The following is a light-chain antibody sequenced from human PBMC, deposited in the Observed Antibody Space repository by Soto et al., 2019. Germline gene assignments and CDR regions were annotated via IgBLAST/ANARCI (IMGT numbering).Light chain of an antibody. CDR3: QQYGSSPPEYT. V-gene: IGKV3-20*01. CDR2: GAY. Sequence: EIVLTQSPGTLSLSPGERATLSCRASQSVSNSYLAWYQQKPGQAPRLLIYGAYSRATGIPDRFSGSGSGTDFTLTISRLEPEDFAVYYCQQYGSSPPEYTFGQGTKLEIK. CDR1: QSVSNSY. J-gene: IGKJ2*01.